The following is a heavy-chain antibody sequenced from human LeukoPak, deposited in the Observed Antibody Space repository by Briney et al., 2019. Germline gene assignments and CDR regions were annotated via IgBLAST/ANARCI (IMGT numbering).Heavy chain of an antibody. CDR2: ISSGSIYA. CDR3: ARDSYYDKRGGDFDI. J-gene: IGHJ3*02. CDR1: GFTFSRHG. D-gene: IGHD3-22*01. Sequence: PGGSLTLSCAASGFTFSRHGMNWVRQAPGKGLEWISSISSGSIYAHYSDSVEGRFSISRDDANSFLYLQMSSLRAEDTAVYYCARDSYYDKRGGDFDIWGQGTMVTVSS. V-gene: IGHV3-21*01.